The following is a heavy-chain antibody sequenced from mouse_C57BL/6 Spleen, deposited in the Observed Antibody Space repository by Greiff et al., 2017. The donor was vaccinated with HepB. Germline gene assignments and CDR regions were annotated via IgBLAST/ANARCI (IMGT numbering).Heavy chain of an antibody. D-gene: IGHD1-1*02. CDR1: GFTFSDYG. J-gene: IGHJ2*01. CDR2: ISSGSSTI. CDR3: ARPGWGYFDY. V-gene: IGHV5-17*01. Sequence: EVKLVESGGGLVKPGGSLKLSCAASGFTFSDYGMHWVRQAPEKGLEWVAYISSGSSTIYYADTVKGRFTISRDNAKNTLFLQMTSLRSEDTAMYYCARPGWGYFDYWGQGTTLTVSS.